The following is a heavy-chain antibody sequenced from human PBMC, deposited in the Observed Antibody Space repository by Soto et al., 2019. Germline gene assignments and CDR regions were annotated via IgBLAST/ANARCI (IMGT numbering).Heavy chain of an antibody. Sequence: PGGYLRLSCAASRFNLSSYAMSWARQAPGKGLEWVSAISGSGGSTYYADSVKGRFTISRDNSKNTLYLQMNSLRAEDTAVYYCARDRGCSSTSCCNAYNWFDPWGQGTPVTVSS. D-gene: IGHD2-2*01. CDR3: ARDRGCSSTSCCNAYNWFDP. J-gene: IGHJ5*02. V-gene: IGHV3-23*01. CDR2: ISGSGGST. CDR1: RFNLSSYA.